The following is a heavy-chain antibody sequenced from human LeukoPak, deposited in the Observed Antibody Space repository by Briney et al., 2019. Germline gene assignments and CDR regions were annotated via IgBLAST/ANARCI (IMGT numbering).Heavy chain of an antibody. CDR2: ISYDGSDK. CDR1: GFTFSSYG. J-gene: IGHJ6*02. Sequence: GGSLRLSCAASGFTFSSYGMHWVRQAPGKGLEWVAVISYDGSDKYYADSVKGRFTISRDNSKNTLYLQMNSLRAEDTAVYYCARAQNDYDFWSGYSYYYGMDVWGQGTTVTVSS. D-gene: IGHD3-3*01. CDR3: ARAQNDYDFWSGYSYYYGMDV. V-gene: IGHV3-30*03.